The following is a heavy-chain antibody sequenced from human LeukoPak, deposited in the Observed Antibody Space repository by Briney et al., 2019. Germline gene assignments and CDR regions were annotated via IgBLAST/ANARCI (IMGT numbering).Heavy chain of an antibody. D-gene: IGHD5-18*01. V-gene: IGHV4-38-2*02. CDR2: IYHSGST. CDR3: AREEDSYGYFDFDY. Sequence: PSETLSLTCTVSGSSISSNYYWGWIRQPPGKGLEWIGSIYHSGSTYYNPSLKSRVTISVDTSKNQFSLKLSSVTATDTAVYYCAREEDSYGYFDFDYWGQGTLVTVSS. CDR1: GSSISSNYY. J-gene: IGHJ4*02.